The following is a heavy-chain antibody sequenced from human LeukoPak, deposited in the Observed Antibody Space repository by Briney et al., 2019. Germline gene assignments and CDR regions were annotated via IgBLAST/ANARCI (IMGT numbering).Heavy chain of an antibody. CDR1: GFTFRSYA. J-gene: IGHJ3*02. CDR3: ASFDVYDI. Sequence: GGSLRLSCAASGFTFRSYAIHWVRQGPGKGLEWVATISFYGSNKYYADSLKGRFTISRDNSKNTLNLQMNSLRPEDTAVYYCASFDVYDIWGQGTMVTVSS. CDR2: ISFYGSNK. D-gene: IGHD3-16*02. V-gene: IGHV3-30*04.